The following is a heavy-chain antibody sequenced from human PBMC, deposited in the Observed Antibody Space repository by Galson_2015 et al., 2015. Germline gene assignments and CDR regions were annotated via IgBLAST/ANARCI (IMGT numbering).Heavy chain of an antibody. V-gene: IGHV3-72*01. Sequence: WVCQAPGKGLEWVGRIRNEPNGYTTDYAASVQGRFTIARDDSRNSLFLQMNSLQAGDTAVYYCVRVMHGDAFDIWGQGTWVTVSA. CDR2: IRNEPNGYTT. CDR3: VRVMHGDAFDI. J-gene: IGHJ3*02. D-gene: IGHD3-16*01.